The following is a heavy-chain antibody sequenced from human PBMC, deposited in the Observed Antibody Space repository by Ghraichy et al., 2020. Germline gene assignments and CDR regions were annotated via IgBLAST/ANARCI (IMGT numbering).Heavy chain of an antibody. Sequence: SETLSLTCAVYGGSFSAYYWSWIRQPPGKGLEWIGEINHSGSTNYNPSLKSRVTISVDTSKNQFSLKLSSVTAADTAVYYCARAGTYSYGMDVWGQGTTVTVSS. CDR1: GGSFSAYY. CDR2: INHSGST. J-gene: IGHJ6*02. V-gene: IGHV4-34*01. D-gene: IGHD1-1*01. CDR3: ARAGTYSYGMDV.